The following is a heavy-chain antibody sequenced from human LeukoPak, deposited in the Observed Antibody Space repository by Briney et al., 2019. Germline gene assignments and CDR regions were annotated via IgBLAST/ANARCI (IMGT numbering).Heavy chain of an antibody. CDR2: IYPGDSDT. Sequence: GESLKISCKGSGYSFTNYWIAWVRQMPGKGLEGMVIIYPGDSDTRYSPSFQGQVTISADKSISPAYLQWSSLKASDTAMYYCARRGYYDSSGYYYFDYWGQGTLVTVSS. V-gene: IGHV5-51*01. CDR1: GYSFTNYW. D-gene: IGHD3-22*01. J-gene: IGHJ4*02. CDR3: ARRGYYDSSGYYYFDY.